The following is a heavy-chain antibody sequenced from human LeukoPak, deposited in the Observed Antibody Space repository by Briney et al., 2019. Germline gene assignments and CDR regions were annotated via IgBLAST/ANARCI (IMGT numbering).Heavy chain of an antibody. CDR3: AKSAPLIVVVPAAGGKNWFDP. J-gene: IGHJ5*02. D-gene: IGHD2-2*01. CDR1: GFTFSSYA. CDR2: ISGSGGST. Sequence: PGGSLRLSCAASGFTFSSYAMSWVRQAPGKGLEWFSAISGSGGSTYYADSVKGRFTISRDNSKNTLYLQMNSLRAEDTAVYYCAKSAPLIVVVPAAGGKNWFDPWGQGTLVTVSS. V-gene: IGHV3-23*01.